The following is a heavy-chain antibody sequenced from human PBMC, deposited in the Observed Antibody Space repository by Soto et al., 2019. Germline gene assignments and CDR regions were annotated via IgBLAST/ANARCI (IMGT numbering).Heavy chain of an antibody. CDR1: GGSISSGGYY. D-gene: IGHD2-15*01. CDR2: IYYSGST. J-gene: IGHJ4*02. CDR3: ARAGCGSCPFDY. V-gene: IGHV4-31*03. Sequence: QVQLQESGPGLVKPSQTLSLTCTVSGGSISSGGYYWGWIRQHPGKGLEWIGYIYYSGSTYYNPSLKSRVTVLVDTSKNQLSLKLSSVTAADTAVYYCARAGCGSCPFDYWGQGTLVTVSS.